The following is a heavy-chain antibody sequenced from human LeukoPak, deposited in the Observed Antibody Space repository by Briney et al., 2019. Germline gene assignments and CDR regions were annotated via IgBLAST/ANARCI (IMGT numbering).Heavy chain of an antibody. CDR2: ISSSSSTI. CDR1: GFTFSSYS. D-gene: IGHD3-16*01. Sequence: GGSLRLSCVASGFTFSSYSMNWVRQAPGKGLEWVSYISSSSSTIYYADSVKGRFTISRDNAKNSLYLQMNSLRAEDTAVYYCAKDDNYIRFLSWGQGTLVTVSS. V-gene: IGHV3-48*01. J-gene: IGHJ5*02. CDR3: AKDDNYIRFLS.